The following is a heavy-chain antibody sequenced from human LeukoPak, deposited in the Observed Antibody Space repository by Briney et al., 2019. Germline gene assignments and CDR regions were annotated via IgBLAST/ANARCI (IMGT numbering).Heavy chain of an antibody. CDR2: INWNGGST. V-gene: IGHV3-20*04. CDR1: GFTFDDYG. D-gene: IGHD2-2*01. Sequence: GGSLRLSRAASGFTFDDYGMSWVRQAPGKGLEWVSGINWNGGSTGYADSVKGRFTISRDNAKNSLYLQMNSLRAEDTALYYCARGYCSSTSCYFDYWGQGTLVTVSS. CDR3: ARGYCSSTSCYFDY. J-gene: IGHJ4*02.